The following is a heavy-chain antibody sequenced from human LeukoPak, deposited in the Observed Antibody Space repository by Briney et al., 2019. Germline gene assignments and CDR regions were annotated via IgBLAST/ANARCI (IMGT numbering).Heavy chain of an antibody. D-gene: IGHD1-7*01. V-gene: IGHV3-30*18. CDR1: GFTFSSYG. CDR2: ISYDGSNK. J-gene: IGHJ6*02. Sequence: GGSLRLSCAASGFTFSSYGMHWVRQAPGKGLEWVAVISYDGSNKYYADSVKGRFTISRDNSKNTLYLQMNSLRAEDTAVYYCAKDTNWNYVGDGMDVWGQGTTVTVSS. CDR3: AKDTNWNYVGDGMDV.